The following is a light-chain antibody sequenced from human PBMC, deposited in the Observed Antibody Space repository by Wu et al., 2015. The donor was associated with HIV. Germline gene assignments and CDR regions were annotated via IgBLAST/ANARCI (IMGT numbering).Light chain of an antibody. V-gene: IGKV1-5*03. CDR1: QSISSW. CDR3: QQYNSYPIT. Sequence: DIQMTQSPSTLSASVGDRVTITCRASQSISSWLAWYQQKPGKAPKLLIYKASSLESGVPSRFSGSESGTEFTPTINSLQPDDFATYYCQQYNSYPITFGQGTRLEIK. CDR2: KAS. J-gene: IGKJ5*01.